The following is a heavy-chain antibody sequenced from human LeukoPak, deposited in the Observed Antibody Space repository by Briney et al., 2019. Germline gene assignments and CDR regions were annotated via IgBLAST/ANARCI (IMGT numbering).Heavy chain of an antibody. CDR1: GFSFSTYP. CDR2: ISYDGTNK. Sequence: PGGSLRLSCAASGFSFSTYPMHWVRQAPGKGLEWVAAISYDGTNKYYADSVKGRFTISRDNSKNTLFLQMNSLRVEDTAVYYCARETYYFDYWGQGTLVTVSP. J-gene: IGHJ4*02. V-gene: IGHV3-30-3*01. CDR3: ARETYYFDY.